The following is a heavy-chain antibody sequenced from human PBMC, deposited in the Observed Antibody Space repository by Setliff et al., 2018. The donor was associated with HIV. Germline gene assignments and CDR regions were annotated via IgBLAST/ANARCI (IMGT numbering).Heavy chain of an antibody. CDR1: GYTFSDYD. J-gene: IGHJ4*02. D-gene: IGHD4-17*01. CDR3: AKDGYSDYLNSYFDY. V-gene: IGHV1-18*01. Sequence: GASVKVSCKTSGYTFSDYDVAWVRQAPGQGLEWMGWISGYSGHTSYAQKIQGRVTMTTDTSTSTAYMELRSLRSDDTAVYYCAKDGYSDYLNSYFDYWGQGTLVTVSS. CDR2: ISGYSGHT.